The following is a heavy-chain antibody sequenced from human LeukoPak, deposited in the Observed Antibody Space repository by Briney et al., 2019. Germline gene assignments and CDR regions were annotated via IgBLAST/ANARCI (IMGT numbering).Heavy chain of an antibody. Sequence: GGSLRLSCAASGFTFSSYSMNWVRQAPGKGLEWVSSISSSSSYIYYADSVKGRFTISRDNAKNSLYLQMNSLRAEDTAVYYCAVGPYYYGSGSYLRVDYWGQGTLVTVSS. CDR2: ISSSSSYI. V-gene: IGHV3-21*01. CDR1: GFTFSSYS. J-gene: IGHJ4*02. D-gene: IGHD3-10*01. CDR3: AVGPYYYGSGSYLRVDY.